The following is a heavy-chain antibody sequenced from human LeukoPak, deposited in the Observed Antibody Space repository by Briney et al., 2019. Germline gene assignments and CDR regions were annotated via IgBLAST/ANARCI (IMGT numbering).Heavy chain of an antibody. CDR3: AGIAADPRANFDY. J-gene: IGHJ4*02. D-gene: IGHD6-25*01. Sequence: PSETLSLTCTVSGGSISSSSYYWGWIRQPPGKGLEWIGSIYYSGSTCYNPSLKSRVTISVDTSKNQFSLKLSSVTAADTAVYYCAGIAADPRANFDYWGQGTLVTVSS. CDR2: IYYSGST. CDR1: GGSISSSSYY. V-gene: IGHV4-39*01.